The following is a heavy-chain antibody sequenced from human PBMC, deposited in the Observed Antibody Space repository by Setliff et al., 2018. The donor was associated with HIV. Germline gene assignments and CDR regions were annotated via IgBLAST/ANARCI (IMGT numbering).Heavy chain of an antibody. CDR3: ARDGSLKATTFDY. CDR2: FDPKDGKT. V-gene: IGHV1-24*01. CDR1: GYTLTELS. Sequence: ASVKVSCKVSGYTLTELSRHWVRQAPGKGLEWMGSFDPKDGKTRYAQKFQGRVTMTTDTSTSTTYMELRSLRSDDTAVYYCARDGSLKATTFDYWGQGTLVTVSS. J-gene: IGHJ4*02. D-gene: IGHD1-7*01.